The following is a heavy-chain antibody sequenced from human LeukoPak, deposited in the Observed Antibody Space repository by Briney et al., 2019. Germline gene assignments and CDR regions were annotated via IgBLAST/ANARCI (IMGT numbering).Heavy chain of an antibody. CDR1: GGSISSSSYY. CDR2: IYTSGST. Sequence: SETLSLTCSVSGGSISSSSYYWSWIRQAAGKGLEWIGRIYTSGSTKYNPPLKGRVTISVDTSKNQFSLKLNSVTAADTAVYYCARGVTVTTWDPWFDTWGQGTLVTVSS. D-gene: IGHD1-20*01. J-gene: IGHJ5*02. CDR3: ARGVTVTTWDPWFDT. V-gene: IGHV4-61*02.